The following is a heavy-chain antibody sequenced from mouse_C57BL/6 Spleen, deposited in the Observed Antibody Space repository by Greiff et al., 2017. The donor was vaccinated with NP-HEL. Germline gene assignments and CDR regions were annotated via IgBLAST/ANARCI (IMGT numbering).Heavy chain of an antibody. CDR1: GYAFSSSW. V-gene: IGHV1-82*01. CDR3: ARSHGYYFDC. CDR2: IYPGDGDT. Sequence: QVQLQQSGPELVKPGASVKISCKASGYAFSSSWMNWVKQRPGKGLEWIGRIYPGDGDTNYNGKFKGKATLTADKSSSTAYMQLSSLTSEDSAVYFCARSHGYYFDCWGQGTTLTVSS. D-gene: IGHD2-2*01. J-gene: IGHJ2*01.